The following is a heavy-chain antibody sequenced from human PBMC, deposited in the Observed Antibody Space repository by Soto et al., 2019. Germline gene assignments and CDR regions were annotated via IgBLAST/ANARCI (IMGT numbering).Heavy chain of an antibody. CDR1: GYIFTSYD. Sequence: QVQLVQSGAEVKKPGASVKVSFKTSGYIFTSYDISWVRQAPGQGLEWMGWINAYNGNTKYAQKLQGRVTMTTDTSTSTAYMELRSLRSDDTAVYYCARDQAMAQFDYWGQGTLVTVSS. J-gene: IGHJ4*02. CDR2: INAYNGNT. CDR3: ARDQAMAQFDY. V-gene: IGHV1-18*01. D-gene: IGHD5-18*01.